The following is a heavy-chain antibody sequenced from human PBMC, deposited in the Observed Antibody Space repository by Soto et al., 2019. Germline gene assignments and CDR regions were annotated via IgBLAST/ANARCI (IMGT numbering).Heavy chain of an antibody. V-gene: IGHV1-18*01. Sequence: ASVKVSCKASGYTFTSYGISWVRQALGQGLEWMGWISAYNGNTNYAQKLQGRVTMTTDTSTSTAYMELRSLRSDDTAVYYCARDQWIQLDGSIPFDPWGQGTLVTVS. J-gene: IGHJ5*02. CDR1: GYTFTSYG. CDR2: ISAYNGNT. D-gene: IGHD5-18*01. CDR3: ARDQWIQLDGSIPFDP.